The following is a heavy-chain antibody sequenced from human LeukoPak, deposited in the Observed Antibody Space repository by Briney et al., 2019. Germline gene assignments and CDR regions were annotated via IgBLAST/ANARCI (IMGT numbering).Heavy chain of an antibody. CDR1: GGSISSYY. J-gene: IGHJ6*02. D-gene: IGHD6-13*01. V-gene: IGHV4-59*01. CDR2: IYYSGST. Sequence: SETLSLTCSVSGGSISSYYWSWIRQPPGKGLEWIGYIYYSGSTNYNPSLKSRVTISVDTSKNQFSLKLSSVTAADTAVYYCARAQGRENIAALETYYYYGMDVWGQGTTVTVSS. CDR3: ARAQGRENIAALETYYYYGMDV.